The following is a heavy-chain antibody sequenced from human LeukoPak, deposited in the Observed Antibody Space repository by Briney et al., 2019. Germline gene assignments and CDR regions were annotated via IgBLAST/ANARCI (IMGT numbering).Heavy chain of an antibody. CDR3: ARDKIRPLPLGYYYGMDV. D-gene: IGHD2-15*01. CDR1: GFTVSSNY. CDR2: IYSGGST. Sequence: GGSLRLSCAASGFTVSSNYMSWVRQAPGKGLEWGSVIYSGGSTYYADSVKGRFTISRDNSKNTLYLQMNSLRAEDTAVYYCARDKIRPLPLGYYYGMDVWGQGTTVTVSS. J-gene: IGHJ6*02. V-gene: IGHV3-53*01.